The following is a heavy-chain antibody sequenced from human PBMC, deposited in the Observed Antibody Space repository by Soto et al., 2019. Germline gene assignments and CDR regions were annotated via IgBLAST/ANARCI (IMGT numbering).Heavy chain of an antibody. D-gene: IGHD6-19*01. CDR3: AKEITVAGDFDY. CDR2: ISYDGSNE. V-gene: IGHV3-30*18. CDR1: GFTFSSYV. J-gene: IGHJ4*01. Sequence: PGGSRRLSWLASGFTFSSYVIHWVRQAPGKGLEWVAVISYDGSNEYYADSVKGRFTISRDNSKNTLYLQMDSLRPEDTAVYYCAKEITVAGDFDYWGHGTLVTVSS.